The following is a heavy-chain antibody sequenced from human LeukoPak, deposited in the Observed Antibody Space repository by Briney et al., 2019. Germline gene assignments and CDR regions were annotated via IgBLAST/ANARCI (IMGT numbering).Heavy chain of an antibody. Sequence: GGSLRLSCAASGFTFSSYAMHWVRQAPGKGLEGVAVISYDGSNKYYADSVKGRFTISRDNAKNSLYLQMNSLRAEDTAVYYCATVGQQLEFDYWGQGTLVTVSS. V-gene: IGHV3-30-3*01. J-gene: IGHJ4*02. D-gene: IGHD6-13*01. CDR3: ATVGQQLEFDY. CDR2: ISYDGSNK. CDR1: GFTFSSYA.